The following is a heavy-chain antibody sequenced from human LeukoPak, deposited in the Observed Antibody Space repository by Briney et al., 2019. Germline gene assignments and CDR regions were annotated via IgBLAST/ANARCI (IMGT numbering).Heavy chain of an antibody. CDR3: ARVEFYYDSSGYVGEYFQH. CDR2: ISSSATNI. Sequence: GGPLRLSCAASGFTFSNYYLSWIRQAPGKGLEWLSYISSSATNIQYADSVRGRFTISRDNAKNSLYLQMNRLRDEDTAIYYCARVEFYYDSSGYVGEYFQHWGQGTVVTVSS. J-gene: IGHJ1*01. D-gene: IGHD3-22*01. V-gene: IGHV3-11*01. CDR1: GFTFSNYY.